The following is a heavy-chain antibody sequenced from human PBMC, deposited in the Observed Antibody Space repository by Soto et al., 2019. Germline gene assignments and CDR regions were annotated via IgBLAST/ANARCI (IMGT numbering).Heavy chain of an antibody. V-gene: IGHV4-59*01. CDR3: ARIDKGNDAFDI. J-gene: IGHJ3*02. CDR2: IYYSGST. CDR1: GGSISSYY. D-gene: IGHD3-10*01. Sequence: SETLSLTCTVSGGSISSYYWSWIRQPPGKGLEWIGYIYYSGSTNYNPSLKSRVTISVDTSKNQFSLKLSSVTAADTAVYYCARIDKGNDAFDIWGQGTIVTVSS.